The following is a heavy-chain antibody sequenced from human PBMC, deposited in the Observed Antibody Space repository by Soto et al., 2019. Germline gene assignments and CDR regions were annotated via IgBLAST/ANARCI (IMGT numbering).Heavy chain of an antibody. J-gene: IGHJ5*02. CDR3: ARDRGAYYDFWSGYPDNWFDP. CDR2: IYYSGST. V-gene: IGHV4-30-4*01. Sequence: PSETLSLTCTVSVGSISGGDYYWSWIRQPPGKGLEWIGYIYYSGSTYYNPSLKSRVTISVDTSKNQFSLKLSSVTAADTAVYYCARDRGAYYDFWSGYPDNWFDPWGQGTLVTVSS. CDR1: VGSISGGDYY. D-gene: IGHD3-3*01.